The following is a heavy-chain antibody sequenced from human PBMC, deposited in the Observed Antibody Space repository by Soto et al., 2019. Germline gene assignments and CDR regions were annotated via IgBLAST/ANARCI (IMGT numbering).Heavy chain of an antibody. V-gene: IGHV2-5*01. J-gene: IGHJ6*02. CDR2: IYWNDDK. CDR1: GFSLSTRGVG. Sequence: SGPTLVNPTQTLTLTCTFSGFSLSTRGVGVAWIRQPPGKALEWLAFIYWNDDKRYSPSLKSRLTITKDTSTNQVALTRASVDPVDTGTYFCAHRLLYTSSSEAYHYGLEVWGQGTTVTVSS. CDR3: AHRLLYTSSSEAYHYGLEV. D-gene: IGHD6-6*01.